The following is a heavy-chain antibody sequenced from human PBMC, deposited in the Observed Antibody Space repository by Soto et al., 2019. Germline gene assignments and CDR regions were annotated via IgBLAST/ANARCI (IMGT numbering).Heavy chain of an antibody. J-gene: IGHJ6*02. CDR2: ISGGGGST. CDR1: GFTFSYYA. Sequence: EVQLLESGGGLVQPGGSLRLSCAASGFTFSYYAMSWARQAPGKGLEWVSGISGGGGSTYYADSVKGRFTISRDNSKNTLYLQMNSLRAEDTAVYFCAKGLYVGGGYYYGMDVWGQGTTVTVSS. CDR3: AKGLYVGGGYYYGMDV. V-gene: IGHV3-23*01. D-gene: IGHD3-16*01.